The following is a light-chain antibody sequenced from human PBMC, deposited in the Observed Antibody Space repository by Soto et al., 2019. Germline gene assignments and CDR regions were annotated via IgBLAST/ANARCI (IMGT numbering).Light chain of an antibody. V-gene: IGKV3-15*01. J-gene: IGKJ1*01. CDR3: QQYNDWPPWT. CDR1: QSVSNN. Sequence: EILMTQSPATLSVSPGDRATLSCRASQSVSNNLAWYQQRPDQAPRLLIYGASTRATGIPARFSGSGSGTEFTLTISSLQSEDFAVYYCQQYNDWPPWTFGQGTKVEIK. CDR2: GAS.